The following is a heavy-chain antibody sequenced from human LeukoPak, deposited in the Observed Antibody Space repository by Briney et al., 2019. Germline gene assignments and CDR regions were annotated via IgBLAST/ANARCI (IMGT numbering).Heavy chain of an antibody. CDR3: AKDLEGSGSSNWFDP. J-gene: IGHJ5*02. CDR2: ISGSGGST. D-gene: IGHD3-10*01. CDR1: GXTFSSYA. V-gene: IGHV3-23*01. Sequence: TGGSLRLSCAASGXTFSSYAMSWVRQAPGKGLEWVSAISGSGGSTYYADSVKGRFTISRDNSKNTLYLQMNSLRAEDTAVYYCAKDLEGSGSSNWFDPWGQGSLVTVSS.